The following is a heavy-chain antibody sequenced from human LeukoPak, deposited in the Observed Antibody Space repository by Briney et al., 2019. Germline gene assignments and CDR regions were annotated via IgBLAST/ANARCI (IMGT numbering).Heavy chain of an antibody. Sequence: GGSLRLSCAASGFTFSSYSMNWVCQAPGKGLEWVSYISSSSSTIYYADSVKGRFTISRDNAKNSLCLQMNSLRAEDTAVYYCARDPSSSWYSDAFDIWGQGTMVTVSS. D-gene: IGHD6-13*01. J-gene: IGHJ3*02. CDR1: GFTFSSYS. CDR3: ARDPSSSWYSDAFDI. V-gene: IGHV3-48*01. CDR2: ISSSSSTI.